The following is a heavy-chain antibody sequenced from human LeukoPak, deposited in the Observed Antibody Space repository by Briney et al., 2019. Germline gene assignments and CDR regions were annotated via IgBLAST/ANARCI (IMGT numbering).Heavy chain of an antibody. D-gene: IGHD4/OR15-4a*01. J-gene: IGHJ5*02. CDR2: IIPILGIA. CDR3: ARVRLYNWFDP. CDR1: GGTFSSYA. V-gene: IGHV1-69*04. Sequence: SVKVSCKASGGTFSSYAISWVRQAPGQGLEWMGRIIPILGIANYAQKFQGRVTITADKSTSTAYMELSSLRSEDTAVYYCARVRLYNWFDPWGQGTLVTVSS.